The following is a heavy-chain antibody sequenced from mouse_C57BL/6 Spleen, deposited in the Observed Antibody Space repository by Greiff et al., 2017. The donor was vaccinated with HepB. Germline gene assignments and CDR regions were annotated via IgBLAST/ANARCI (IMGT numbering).Heavy chain of an antibody. CDR2: IDPEDGDT. CDR1: GFNIKDYY. D-gene: IGHD2-4*01. CDR3: TKIYYDYDEGFAY. J-gene: IGHJ3*01. V-gene: IGHV14-1*01. Sequence: DVKLQESGAELVRPGASVKLSCTASGFNIKDYYMHWVKPRPEQGLEWIGRIDPEDGDTEYAPKFQGKATMTADTSSNTAYLQLSSLTSEDTAVYYCTKIYYDYDEGFAYWGQGTLVTVSA.